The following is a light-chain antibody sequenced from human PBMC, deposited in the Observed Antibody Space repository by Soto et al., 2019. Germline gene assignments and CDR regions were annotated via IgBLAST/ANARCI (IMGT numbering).Light chain of an antibody. Sequence: EIVLTQSPGTLSLSPGERATLSCRASQSVNNRYLAWYQQKPGQAPRLLIYGASTRATDIPARFSGSGSGTDFTLTIDSLQSEDFAIYYCQQYNNWPITFGQGTRLEIK. CDR3: QQYNNWPIT. V-gene: IGKV3-15*01. J-gene: IGKJ5*01. CDR1: QSVNNRY. CDR2: GAS.